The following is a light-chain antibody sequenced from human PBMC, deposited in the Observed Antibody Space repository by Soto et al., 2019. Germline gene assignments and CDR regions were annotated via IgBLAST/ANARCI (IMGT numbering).Light chain of an antibody. Sequence: EIVMTQSPATLSVSPGERAALSCRASQSVSSNFAWYQQKPGQAPRLLIYQASTMATGIPARFSGSGSGTDFTLTISSLQSEDFAVYYCQQYNNWPYTFGQGTKLEIK. CDR1: QSVSSN. J-gene: IGKJ2*01. CDR2: QAS. V-gene: IGKV3-15*01. CDR3: QQYNNWPYT.